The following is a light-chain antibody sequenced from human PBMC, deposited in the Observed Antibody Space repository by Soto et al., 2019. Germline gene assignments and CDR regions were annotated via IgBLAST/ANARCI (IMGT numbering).Light chain of an antibody. CDR2: GAS. CDR3: QQYNIWWT. CDR1: QSVSSK. J-gene: IGKJ1*01. Sequence: EIVMTPSPATLSVSPGERATLSCRASQSVSSKLAWYQQKPGQAPSLLIYGASTRDTGIPARFSGSGSGTEFTLTISSLQCEDFAVYYCQQYNIWWTFGQGTKVGFK. V-gene: IGKV3-15*01.